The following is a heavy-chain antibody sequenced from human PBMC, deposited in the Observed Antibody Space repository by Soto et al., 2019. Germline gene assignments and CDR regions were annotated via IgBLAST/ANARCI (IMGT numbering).Heavy chain of an antibody. CDR2: ISAYNGNT. D-gene: IGHD3-9*01. CDR1: GYTFTSYG. V-gene: IGHV1-18*01. CDR3: ERDGLRYFDWFSDDY. Sequence: GASVKVSCKASGYTFTSYGISWVRQAPGQGLEWMGWISAYNGNTNYAQKLQGRVTMTTDTSTSTAYMELRSLRSDDTTVYYCERDGLRYFDWFSDDYWGQGTLVTVSS. J-gene: IGHJ4*02.